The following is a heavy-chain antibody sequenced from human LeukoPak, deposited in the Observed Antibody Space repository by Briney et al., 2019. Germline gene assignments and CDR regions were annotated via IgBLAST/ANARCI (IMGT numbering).Heavy chain of an antibody. D-gene: IGHD1-26*01. J-gene: IGHJ4*02. V-gene: IGHV3-21*01. CDR1: GFTFSSYS. Sequence: GGSLRLSCAASGFTFSSYSMDWVRQAPGKGLEWVSSISSSSSYIYYADSVKGRFTISRDNAKNSLYLQMNSLRAEDTAVYYCARGGGSYDFDYWGQGTLVTVSS. CDR3: ARGGGSYDFDY. CDR2: ISSSSSYI.